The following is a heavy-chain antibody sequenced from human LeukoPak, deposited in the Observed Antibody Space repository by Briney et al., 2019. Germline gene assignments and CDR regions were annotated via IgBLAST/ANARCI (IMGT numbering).Heavy chain of an antibody. CDR3: AKDYMSDY. D-gene: IGHD2-2*02. J-gene: IGHJ4*02. Sequence: PGGSLRLSCAASDFLVSDSYMSWVRQAPGKGLEWVSLIYRGGNTDYADSVKGRLTISRDNSKNTLFLQMNSLRAEDTAVYYCAKDYMSDYWGQGTLVTVSS. CDR1: DFLVSDSY. CDR2: IYRGGNT. V-gene: IGHV3-53*01.